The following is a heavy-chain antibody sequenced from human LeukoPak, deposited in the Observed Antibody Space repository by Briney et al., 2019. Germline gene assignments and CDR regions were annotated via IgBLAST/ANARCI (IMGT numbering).Heavy chain of an antibody. CDR1: GGSISSGDYY. Sequence: SETLSLTCTVSGGSISSGDYYWNWFRQHPGKGPEWIGYMHYSGISNYNPSLKSRVTISVDTSKRQFSLNLSSVTAADTAVYYCTRAPTHYHGSGSYYGYFDYWGQGTLVTVSS. CDR2: MHYSGIS. CDR3: TRAPTHYHGSGSYYGYFDY. D-gene: IGHD3-10*01. J-gene: IGHJ4*02. V-gene: IGHV4-31*03.